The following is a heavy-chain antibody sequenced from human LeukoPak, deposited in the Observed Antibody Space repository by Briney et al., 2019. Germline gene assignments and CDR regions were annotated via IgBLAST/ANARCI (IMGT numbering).Heavy chain of an antibody. CDR1: GYSISSGYY. J-gene: IGHJ4*02. CDR2: IYHSGST. Sequence: TSETLSLTCAVSGYSISSGYYWGWIRQPPGKGLEWIGSIYHSGSTYYSPSLKSRVTISVDTSKNQFSLKLSSVTAADTAVYYCARGYSSGREDYWGQETLVTVSS. CDR3: ARGYSSGREDY. V-gene: IGHV4-38-2*01. D-gene: IGHD6-19*01.